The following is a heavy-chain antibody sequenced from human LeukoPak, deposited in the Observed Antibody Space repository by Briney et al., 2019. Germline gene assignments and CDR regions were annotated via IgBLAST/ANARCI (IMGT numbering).Heavy chain of an antibody. J-gene: IGHJ4*02. Sequence: ASVKVSCKVSGYTLTELSMHWMRQAPGKGLEWMGGFDPEDGETIYAQKFQGRVTMTEDTSTDTAYMELSSLRSEDTAVYYCATGEQWLVGRFDYWGQGTLVTVSS. CDR2: FDPEDGET. CDR1: GYTLTELS. CDR3: ATGEQWLVGRFDY. V-gene: IGHV1-24*01. D-gene: IGHD6-19*01.